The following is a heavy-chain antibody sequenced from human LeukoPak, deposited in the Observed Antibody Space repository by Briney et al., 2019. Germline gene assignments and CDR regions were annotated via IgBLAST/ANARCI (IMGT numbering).Heavy chain of an antibody. V-gene: IGHV3-30*02. CDR1: GFTFSSYG. Sequence: GGSLTLSCAASGFTFSSYGMHWLRQAPGKGLEWVAFIRYDGSNEYHADSVKGRFTIYRDNYKNTLDLQINRLSASDTAVHSCAKGQGVTIFGVYPTVGGEGTMVTVP. D-gene: IGHD3-3*01. J-gene: IGHJ3*01. CDR2: IRYDGSNE. CDR3: AKGQGVTIFGVYPTV.